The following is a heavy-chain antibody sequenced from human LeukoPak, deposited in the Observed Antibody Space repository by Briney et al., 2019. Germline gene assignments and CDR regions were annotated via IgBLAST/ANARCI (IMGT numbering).Heavy chain of an antibody. D-gene: IGHD6-6*01. Sequence: GGSLRLSCAASGFTFSSYSTNWVRQAPGKGLEWVSYISSSSSTIYYADSVKGRFTISRDNAKNSLYLQMNSLRAEDTAVYYCAKEYSSSSVYYYYYMDVWGKGTTVTVSS. CDR3: AKEYSSSSVYYYYYMDV. CDR1: GFTFSSYS. J-gene: IGHJ6*03. V-gene: IGHV3-48*04. CDR2: ISSSSSTI.